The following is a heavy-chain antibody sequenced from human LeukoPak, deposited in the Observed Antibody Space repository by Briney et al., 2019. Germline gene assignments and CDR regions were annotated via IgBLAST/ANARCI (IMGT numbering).Heavy chain of an antibody. CDR1: GYTFTGYY. V-gene: IGHV1-2*02. Sequence: ASVKVSCKASGYTFTGYYMHWVRQAPGQGLEWMGWINPNSGGTNYAQKFQGRVTMTRDTSISTAYMELSRLRSDDTAVYYCARDVARGDIVAVVAANTPWAFDIWGQGTMVTVSS. CDR2: INPNSGGT. D-gene: IGHD2-15*01. J-gene: IGHJ3*02. CDR3: ARDVARGDIVAVVAANTPWAFDI.